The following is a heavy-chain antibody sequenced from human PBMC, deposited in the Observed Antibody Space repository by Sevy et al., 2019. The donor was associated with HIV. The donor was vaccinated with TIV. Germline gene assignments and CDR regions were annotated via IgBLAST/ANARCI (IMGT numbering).Heavy chain of an antibody. CDR1: GFTFITYA. D-gene: IGHD3-22*01. V-gene: IGHV3-23*01. J-gene: IGHJ3*02. Sequence: GGSLRLSCKPSGFTFITYAMNWVRQAPGKGLEWVSTIYATSGTTYYAESVRGRFTISRDNSMNTLFLQMNTLRTEDTALYYCAGGRYDSSGSFDAFDIWGQGTMVTVSS. CDR2: IYATSGTT. CDR3: AGGRYDSSGSFDAFDI.